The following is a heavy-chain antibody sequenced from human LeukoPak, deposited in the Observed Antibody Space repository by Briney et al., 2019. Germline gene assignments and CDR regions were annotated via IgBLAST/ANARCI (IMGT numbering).Heavy chain of an antibody. CDR2: INPNSGGT. D-gene: IGHD4-17*01. CDR3: ARSYGDSGNHFYYMDV. V-gene: IGHV1-2*06. Sequence: ASVKVSCKASGYTFTGYYKHWLRQAPGQGLEWMGRINPNSGGTNCAQKFQGRVTMTRDTSISTAYMEVSRLRSDDTAMYYCARSYGDSGNHFYYMDVWGKGTTVTVSS. CDR1: GYTFTGYY. J-gene: IGHJ6*03.